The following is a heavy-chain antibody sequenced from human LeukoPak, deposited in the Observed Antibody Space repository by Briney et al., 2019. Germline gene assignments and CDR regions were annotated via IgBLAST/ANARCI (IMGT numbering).Heavy chain of an antibody. V-gene: IGHV4-59*12. CDR3: ARGSGWSPYYFDY. CDR2: IYYSGST. CDR1: GGSINSYY. D-gene: IGHD6-19*01. Sequence: SETLSLTCTVSGGSINSYYWSWIRQPPGRGLEWIGYIYYSGSTSYNPSLKSRVTISVDTSKNQFSLKLSSVTAADTAVYYCARGSGWSPYYFDYWGQGTLVTVSS. J-gene: IGHJ4*02.